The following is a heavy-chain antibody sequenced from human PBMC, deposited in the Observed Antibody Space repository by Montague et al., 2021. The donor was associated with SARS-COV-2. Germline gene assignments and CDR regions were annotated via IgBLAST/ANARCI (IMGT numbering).Heavy chain of an antibody. Sequence: PAVVKPTQTLTLTCTFSGFSLSTSEVGVGWIRQPPGKALEWLALIYWDDDKPYSPSLKSRLTITKDTSKNQVVLTMTNMDPVDTATYYCAHSCGDYLFDYWGQGTLVTVSS. CDR3: AHSCGDYLFDY. J-gene: IGHJ4*02. V-gene: IGHV2-5*02. D-gene: IGHD4-17*01. CDR2: IYWDDDK. CDR1: GFSLSTSEVG.